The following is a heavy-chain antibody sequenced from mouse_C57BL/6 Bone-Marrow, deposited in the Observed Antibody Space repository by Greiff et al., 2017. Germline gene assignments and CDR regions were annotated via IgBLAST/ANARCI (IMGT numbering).Heavy chain of an antibody. CDR3: VGYDYDGADY. CDR2: IRSKSNNYAT. D-gene: IGHD2-4*01. V-gene: IGHV10-1*01. Sequence: GGGLVQPKGSLKLSCAASGFSFNTYAMNWVRQAPGKGLEWVARIRSKSNNYATYYADSVKDRFTISRDDSESMLYLQMNNLKTEDTAMYYCVGYDYDGADYWGQGTSVTVSS. J-gene: IGHJ4*01. CDR1: GFSFNTYA.